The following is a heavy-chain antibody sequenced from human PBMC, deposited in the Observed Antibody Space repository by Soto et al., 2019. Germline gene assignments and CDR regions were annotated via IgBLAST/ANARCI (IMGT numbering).Heavy chain of an antibody. V-gene: IGHV3-66*01. CDR3: AREDYYDSSGPLAIDY. CDR2: IYSGGNT. D-gene: IGHD3-22*01. Sequence: GGSLRLSCAASGFTVSNNYMSWVRQAPGKGLEWVSVIYSGGNTYYADSVKDRFTISRDNSKNTLYLQMNSLRAEDTAVYYCAREDYYDSSGPLAIDYWGQGTLVTVSS. J-gene: IGHJ4*02. CDR1: GFTVSNNY.